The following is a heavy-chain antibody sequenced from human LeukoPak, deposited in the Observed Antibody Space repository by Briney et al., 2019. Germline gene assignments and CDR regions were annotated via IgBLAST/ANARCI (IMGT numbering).Heavy chain of an antibody. D-gene: IGHD2-2*01. J-gene: IGHJ5*02. Sequence: SETLSLTCAVYGGSFSGYYWSWIRQPPGKGLEWIGYIYYSGSTYYNPSLKSRVTISVDTSKSQFSLKLSSVTAADTAVYYCARVPLPAAYNWFDPWGQGTLVTVSS. CDR3: ARVPLPAAYNWFDP. V-gene: IGHV4-34*09. CDR1: GGSFSGYY. CDR2: IYYSGST.